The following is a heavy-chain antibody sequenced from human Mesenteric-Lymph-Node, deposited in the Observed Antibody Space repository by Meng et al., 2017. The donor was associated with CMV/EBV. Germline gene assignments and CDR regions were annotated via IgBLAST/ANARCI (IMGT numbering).Heavy chain of an antibody. J-gene: IGHJ6*02. D-gene: IGHD3-22*01. CDR1: GGSISSSSYY. Sequence: SETLSLTCTVSGGSISSSSYYWGWIRQPPGKGLEWIGSIYYSGSTYYNPSLKSRVTISVDTSKNQFSLKLSSVTAADTAVYYWARGPGGGGYFPPYSYYGMDVWGQGTTVTVSS. V-gene: IGHV4-39*07. CDR3: ARGPGGGGYFPPYSYYGMDV. CDR2: IYYSGST.